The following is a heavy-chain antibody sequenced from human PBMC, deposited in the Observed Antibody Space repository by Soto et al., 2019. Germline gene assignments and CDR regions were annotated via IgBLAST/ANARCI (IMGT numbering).Heavy chain of an antibody. CDR1: GYSFVSYW. CDR2: IYPGDSDT. J-gene: IGHJ4*02. D-gene: IGHD5-18*01. Sequence: VESLKISCKGSGYSFVSYWIAWVRQMPGRGLEWMGSIYPGDSDTTYSPSIQGQVTISADKSSTTVYLQWNTLKASDTAMYYCAKTDGYEVEYWGKGTQVTVSS. CDR3: AKTDGYEVEY. V-gene: IGHV5-51*01.